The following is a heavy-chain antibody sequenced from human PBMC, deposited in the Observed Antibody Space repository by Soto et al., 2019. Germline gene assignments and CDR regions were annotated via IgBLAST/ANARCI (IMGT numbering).Heavy chain of an antibody. CDR2: ISYDGSNK. V-gene: IGHV3-30-3*01. CDR3: ARGPGVSSSSAVDY. Sequence: GGSLRLSCAASGFTFSSYAMHWVRQSPGKGLEWVAVISYDGSNKYYADSVKGRFTISRDNSKNTLYLQMNSLRAEDTAVYYCARGPGVSSSSAVDYWGQGTLVTVSS. D-gene: IGHD6-6*01. CDR1: GFTFSSYA. J-gene: IGHJ4*02.